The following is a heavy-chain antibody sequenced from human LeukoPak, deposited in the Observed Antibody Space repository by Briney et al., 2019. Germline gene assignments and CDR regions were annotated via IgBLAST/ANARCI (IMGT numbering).Heavy chain of an antibody. Sequence: SETLSLTCTVSGGSISNSYYWGWIRQPPGKGLEWIGIIYYSGSTYYNPSLKSRVTISVDTSKNQFSLKLSSVTAADTAVYYCARMGYYYDSSHYSPHFDYWGQGTLVTVSS. CDR2: IYYSGST. J-gene: IGHJ4*02. D-gene: IGHD3-22*01. V-gene: IGHV4-39*01. CDR1: GGSISNSYY. CDR3: ARMGYYYDSSHYSPHFDY.